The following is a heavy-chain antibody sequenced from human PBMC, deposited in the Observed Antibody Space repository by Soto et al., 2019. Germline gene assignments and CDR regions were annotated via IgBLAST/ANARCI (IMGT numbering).Heavy chain of an antibody. Sequence: SETLSLTCAVYGWSFSGYDWRWIRQPPGKGLEWIGEINHSGSTNYYPSLKSRVTISVDTTKNQLFLELSSVTAADTAVYYCASTVRVSMESYAFDIRGQGTMVTVSS. CDR1: GWSFSGYD. V-gene: IGHV4-34*01. CDR3: ASTVRVSMESYAFDI. D-gene: IGHD3-10*01. CDR2: INHSGST. J-gene: IGHJ3*02.